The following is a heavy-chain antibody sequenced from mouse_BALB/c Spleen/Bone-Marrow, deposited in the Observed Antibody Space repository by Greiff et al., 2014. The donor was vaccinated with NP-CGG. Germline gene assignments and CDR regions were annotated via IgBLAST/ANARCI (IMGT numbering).Heavy chain of an antibody. CDR1: GFNIKDTY. CDR3: ARYCYGSNYFDY. Sequence: EVKLMESGAELVKPGASVKLSCTASGFNIKDTYMHWVKQRPEQGLEWIGRIDPANGNTKYDPKFQGKATITADTSSNTAYLQLSSLTSEDTAVYCCARYCYGSNYFDYWGQGTTLTVSS. D-gene: IGHD1-1*01. V-gene: IGHV14-3*02. CDR2: IDPANGNT. J-gene: IGHJ2*01.